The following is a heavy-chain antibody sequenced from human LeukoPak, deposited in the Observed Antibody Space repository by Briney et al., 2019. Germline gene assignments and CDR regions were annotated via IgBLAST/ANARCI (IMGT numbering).Heavy chain of an antibody. Sequence: SETLSLTCTVFGGSISTNYWSWIRQPPGKGLEWIGYIYYSGRTNYNPSLKSRVIISLDKSKNQFFLELTSVTAADTAVYYCAKHGSGSYQGYWGQGTLVTVSS. CDR1: GGSISTNY. V-gene: IGHV4-59*08. CDR2: IYYSGRT. D-gene: IGHD3-10*01. CDR3: AKHGSGSYQGY. J-gene: IGHJ4*02.